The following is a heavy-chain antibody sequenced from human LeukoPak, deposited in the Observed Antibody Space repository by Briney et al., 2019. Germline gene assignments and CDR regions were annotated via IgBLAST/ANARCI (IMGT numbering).Heavy chain of an antibody. J-gene: IGHJ4*02. V-gene: IGHV1-18*01. Sequence: VASVKVPCKASGYTFTSYGISWVRQAPGQGLEWMGWISAYNGNTNYAQKLQGRVTMTTDTSTSTAYMELRSLRSDDTAVYYCARDDYGAPCNYWGQGTLVTVSS. CDR2: ISAYNGNT. D-gene: IGHD4-17*01. CDR1: GYTFTSYG. CDR3: ARDDYGAPCNY.